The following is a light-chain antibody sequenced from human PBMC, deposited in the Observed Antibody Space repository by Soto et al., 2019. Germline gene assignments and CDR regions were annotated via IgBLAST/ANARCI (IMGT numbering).Light chain of an antibody. CDR3: AAWDNSLVGGPA. Sequence: QSVLTQPPSASGTPGQRDTIYCSGSNSNIGSKYVYWYQQLPGTSPKLLLYRNNQRPSGVPDRFSGSKSGTSASLAISGLRSEDEADYYCAAWDNSLVGGPAFGGGTKLTVL. V-gene: IGLV1-47*01. CDR1: NSNIGSKY. J-gene: IGLJ2*01. CDR2: RNN.